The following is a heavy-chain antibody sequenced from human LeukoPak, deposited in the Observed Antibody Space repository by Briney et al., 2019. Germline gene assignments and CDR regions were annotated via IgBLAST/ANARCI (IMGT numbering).Heavy chain of an antibody. J-gene: IGHJ4*02. CDR1: GFTFSSYA. CDR3: ARGYYDILTPWSY. Sequence: GRSLRLSCAASGFTFSSYAMHWVRQAPGKGLEWVAVISYDGSNKYYADSVKGRFTISRGNSKNTLYLQMNSLRAEDTAVYYCARGYYDILTPWSYWGQGTLVTVSS. CDR2: ISYDGSNK. D-gene: IGHD3-9*01. V-gene: IGHV3-30*04.